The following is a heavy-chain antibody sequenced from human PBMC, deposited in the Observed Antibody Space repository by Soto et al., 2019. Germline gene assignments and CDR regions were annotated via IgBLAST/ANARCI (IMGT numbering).Heavy chain of an antibody. CDR1: GFAFSSSW. Sequence: GGSLRLSCAASGFAFSSSWMSWVRQAPGKGLEWVANIKEDGSEKGYVDPVKGRFTITRDNAKNSLYLQMNNLRAEDTAVYFCTRKRFGMDVWGQGTTVTVSS. J-gene: IGHJ6*02. V-gene: IGHV3-7*03. CDR2: IKEDGSEK. CDR3: TRKRFGMDV.